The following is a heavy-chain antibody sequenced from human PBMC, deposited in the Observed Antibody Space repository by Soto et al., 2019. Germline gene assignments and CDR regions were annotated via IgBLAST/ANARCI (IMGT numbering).Heavy chain of an antibody. V-gene: IGHV4-59*01. CDR2: IYYSGST. D-gene: IGHD5-18*01. J-gene: IGHJ4*02. CDR3: ARDGRADSYGFDY. CDR1: GGSISSYY. Sequence: SETLSLTCTVSGGSISSYYWSWIRQPPGKGLEWIGYIYYSGSTNYNPSLKSRVTISVDTSKNQFSLKLSSVTAADTAVYYCARDGRADSYGFDYWGQGTLVTVSS.